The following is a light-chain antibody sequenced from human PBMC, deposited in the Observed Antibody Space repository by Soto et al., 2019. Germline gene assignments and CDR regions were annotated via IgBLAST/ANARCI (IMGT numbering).Light chain of an antibody. Sequence: DIQVTQSRASLFSSLGDRVTITCRASQGIRNDLGWYQQKPGKAPELLIYAASSLQSGVSSRFSGSGSGTDFTLTISSLQPEDFATYYCQQSYSTPLTFGGGTKVDI. J-gene: IGKJ4*01. V-gene: IGKV1-39*01. CDR3: QQSYSTPLT. CDR1: QGIRND. CDR2: AAS.